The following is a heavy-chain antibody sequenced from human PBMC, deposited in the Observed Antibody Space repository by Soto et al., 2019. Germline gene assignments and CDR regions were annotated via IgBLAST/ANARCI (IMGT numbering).Heavy chain of an antibody. V-gene: IGHV3-30-3*01. CDR1: GFTFSSYA. CDR3: ARDRIDGYSSGWYYDGMDV. Sequence: GGSLRLSCAASGFTFSSYAMHWVRQAPGKGLEWVAVISYDGSNKYYADSVKGRFTISRDNSKNTLYLQMNSLRAEDTAVYYCARDRIDGYSSGWYYDGMDVWGQGTTVTVSS. D-gene: IGHD6-19*01. CDR2: ISYDGSNK. J-gene: IGHJ6*02.